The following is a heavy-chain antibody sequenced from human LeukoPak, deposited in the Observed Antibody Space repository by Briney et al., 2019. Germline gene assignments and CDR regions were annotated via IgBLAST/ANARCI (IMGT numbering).Heavy chain of an antibody. CDR1: GFTFSSYA. V-gene: IGHV3-21*04. D-gene: IGHD3-10*01. CDR3: AKDAVRGSGRINWFDS. Sequence: GGSLRLSCAGYGFTFSSYAMSWVRQAPGKGLEWVSSISSSSSYIYYADSVKGRFTISRDNAKNSLYLQMNSLRGEDTATYYCAKDAVRGSGRINWFDSWGQGTLVTVSS. J-gene: IGHJ5*01. CDR2: ISSSSSYI.